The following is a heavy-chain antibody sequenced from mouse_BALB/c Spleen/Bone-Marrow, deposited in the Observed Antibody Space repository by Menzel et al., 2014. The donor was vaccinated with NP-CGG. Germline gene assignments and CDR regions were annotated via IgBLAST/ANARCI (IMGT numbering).Heavy chain of an antibody. D-gene: IGHD2-4*01. CDR2: IDPSDSYT. V-gene: IGHV1-69*02. CDR3: ARTYYDYDWFAY. J-gene: IGHJ3*01. Sequence: QVQLQQPGVEFVKPGASVKLSCKASGYTFTSYWMHWVKQRPGQGLEWIGEIDPSDSYTKYNQNFKGKATLTVDKSSSKAYMQLSSLTSEDSAVYYCARTYYDYDWFAYWGLGTLVTVSA. CDR1: GYTFTSYW.